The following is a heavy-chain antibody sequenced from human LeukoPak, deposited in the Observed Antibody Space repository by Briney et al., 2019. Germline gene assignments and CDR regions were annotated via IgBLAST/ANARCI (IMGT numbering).Heavy chain of an antibody. J-gene: IGHJ4*02. V-gene: IGHV3-23*01. CDR1: GFTFRNYA. CDR3: AKATGYLL. D-gene: IGHD1-14*01. Sequence: GGSLRLSCAASGFTFRNYAMHWVRQAPGKGLEWVSTISNSDGSTYYADSVKGRFTISRDNSENTLYLQMNSLRAEDTAVYYCAKATGYLLGGQGTLVTVSS. CDR2: ISNSDGST.